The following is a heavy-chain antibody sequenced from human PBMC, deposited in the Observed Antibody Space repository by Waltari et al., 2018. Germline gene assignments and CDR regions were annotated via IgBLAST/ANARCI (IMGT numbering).Heavy chain of an antibody. CDR2: IRYDGSNK. CDR3: AKFGNNDY. Sequence: QVQLVESGGGVVQPGGSLRLSCAASGLTFSSYGMHWVRQAPGKGLEWVAFIRYDGSNKYYADSVKGRFTISRDNSKNTLYLQMNSLRAEDTAVYYCAKFGNNDYWGQGTLVTVSS. CDR1: GLTFSSYG. V-gene: IGHV3-30*02. D-gene: IGHD3-10*01. J-gene: IGHJ4*02.